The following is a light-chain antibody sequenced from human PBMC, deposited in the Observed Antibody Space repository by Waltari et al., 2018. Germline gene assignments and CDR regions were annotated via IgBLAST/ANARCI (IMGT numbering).Light chain of an antibody. V-gene: IGKV3-15*01. J-gene: IGKJ4*01. Sequence: ETVMTQSPATLSVSPGERANLSCRTSQNVYSNLAWYQQKPGQAPRVLIYGASTRETGTPDRFTGSGSGTEYTLTISSLQSEDFAVYYCQQYSNWPLTFGGGNKVEIK. CDR3: QQYSNWPLT. CDR2: GAS. CDR1: QNVYSN.